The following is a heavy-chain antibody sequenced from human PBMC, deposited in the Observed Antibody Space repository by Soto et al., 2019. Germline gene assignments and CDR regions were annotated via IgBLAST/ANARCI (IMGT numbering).Heavy chain of an antibody. D-gene: IGHD3-10*01. V-gene: IGHV4-39*01. CDR1: GDSIKGGGYF. CDR3: SRHGLPTGGSCYGGVSYFDP. CDR2: IYSPGNT. Sequence: QLQLHESGPGLVKPSETLSLTCSVSGDSIKGGGYFWGWVRQPPGKGLERIGSIYSPGNTYYSTYLRSRVRMSVDTSNNEFSLRLTSLTAVDTAGYFCSRHGLPTGGSCYGGVSYFDPWGQGILVTVSS. J-gene: IGHJ5*02.